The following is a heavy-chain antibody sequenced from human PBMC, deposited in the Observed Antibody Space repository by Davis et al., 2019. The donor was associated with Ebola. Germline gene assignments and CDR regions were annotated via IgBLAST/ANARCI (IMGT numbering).Heavy chain of an antibody. CDR2: ISGLNTNT. Sequence: ASVQVSCKSSAYTFTSYGLVWVRQAPALGLEWMGWISGLNTNTNFAQKFQGRVTVSKDTSTNTAYMDLRSLTSDDTAIYYCARAPNYDVLTGTSSYYFDYWGQGTLVTVSS. V-gene: IGHV1-18*04. CDR3: ARAPNYDVLTGTSSYYFDY. CDR1: AYTFTSYG. J-gene: IGHJ4*02. D-gene: IGHD3-9*01.